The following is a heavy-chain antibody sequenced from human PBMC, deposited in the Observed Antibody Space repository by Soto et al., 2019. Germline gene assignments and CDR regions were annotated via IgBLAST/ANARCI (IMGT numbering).Heavy chain of an antibody. CDR1: GRSNSSYN. V-gene: IGHV4-59*01. D-gene: IGHD3-22*01. Sequence: PSERLCLPCTLSGRSNSSYNWSWIRQPPAKGLKWIGYIYYSGSTNYNPSLKRRVTISVDTSKNQFSLKLSSVTAADTAVYYCAIRSQDDYDSSGYGVSADDIWGQGAVVAASS. CDR2: IYYSGST. J-gene: IGHJ3*02. CDR3: AIRSQDDYDSSGYGVSADDI.